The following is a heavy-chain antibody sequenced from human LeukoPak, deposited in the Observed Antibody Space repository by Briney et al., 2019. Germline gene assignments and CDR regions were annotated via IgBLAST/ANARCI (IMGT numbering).Heavy chain of an antibody. D-gene: IGHD1-26*01. CDR2: INPSGST. CDR3: AGGSYYSKGYYFDD. Sequence: SETLSLTCAVYGGSFSGYYWSWISPPPGKGLGWVGAINPSGSTNNNRSLKTRVTISVDTSKTQPSLNLGRVTAATTALTSLAGGSYYSKGYYFDDWGQGTLVTVSS. V-gene: IGHV4-34*06. CDR1: GGSFSGYY. J-gene: IGHJ4*02.